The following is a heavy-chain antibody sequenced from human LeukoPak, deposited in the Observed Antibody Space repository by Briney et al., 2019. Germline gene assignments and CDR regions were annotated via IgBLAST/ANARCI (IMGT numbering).Heavy chain of an antibody. J-gene: IGHJ4*02. V-gene: IGHV4-4*07. D-gene: IGHD4-23*01. CDR2: IYTSGNT. CDR1: GGSISSYY. Sequence: SETLRLTCTGSGGSISSYYWSWIRQPAGKGLEWIGRIYTSGNTNYNPSLTSRVTMSVDTSKNQFSLKLSSVTAADTAVYYCARDRGDFGGPVYWARRPLDTVSS. CDR3: ARDRGDFGGPVY.